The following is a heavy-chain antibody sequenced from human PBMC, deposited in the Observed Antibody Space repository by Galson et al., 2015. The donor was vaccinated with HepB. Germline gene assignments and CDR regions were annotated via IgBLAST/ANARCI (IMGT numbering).Heavy chain of an antibody. Sequence: SVKVSCKASGYTFTSYGISWVRQAPGQGLEWMGWISAYNGNTNYAQKPQGRVTMTTDTSTSTAYMELRSLRSDDTAVYYCARDERITIFGVAPIHYYGMDVWGQGTTVTVSS. CDR2: ISAYNGNT. J-gene: IGHJ6*02. CDR3: ARDERITIFGVAPIHYYGMDV. D-gene: IGHD3-3*01. V-gene: IGHV1-18*04. CDR1: GYTFTSYG.